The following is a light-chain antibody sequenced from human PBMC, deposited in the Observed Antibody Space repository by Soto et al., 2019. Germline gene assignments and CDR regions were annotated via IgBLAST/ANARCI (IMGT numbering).Light chain of an antibody. CDR2: EVS. CDR3: SSYAGSSTWV. Sequence: QSVPTKPPSASGSPGQSATISCTGTSSDVGGYNYVSWYQQYPGKAPKLMIYEVSKRPSGVPDRFSGSKSGNTASLTVSGLQAEDEADYYCSSYAGSSTWVFGGGTKVTVL. J-gene: IGLJ2*01. CDR1: SSDVGGYNY. V-gene: IGLV2-8*01.